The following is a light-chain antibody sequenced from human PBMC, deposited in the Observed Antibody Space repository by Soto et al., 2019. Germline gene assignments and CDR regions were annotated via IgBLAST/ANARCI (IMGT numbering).Light chain of an antibody. CDR3: QQYNNWPLT. J-gene: IGKJ4*01. CDR1: QSVSSN. V-gene: IGKV3-15*01. Sequence: VMTQSPATLSVSLGDRATLCCMASQSVSSNLAWYQQKPGQAPRLLIYGASTRATGLSARFSGSGSGTEFTLTISSLQSEDFAVYSCQQYNNWPLTFGGGTKVDIK. CDR2: GAS.